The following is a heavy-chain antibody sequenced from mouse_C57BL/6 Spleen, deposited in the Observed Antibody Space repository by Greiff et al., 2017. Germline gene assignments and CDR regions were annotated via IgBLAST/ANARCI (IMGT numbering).Heavy chain of an antibody. D-gene: IGHD6-5*01. Sequence: EVKLVESGEGLVKPGGSLKLSCAASGFTFSSYAMSWVRQTPEKRLEWVAYISSGGDYIYYADTVKGRFTISRDNARNTLYLQMSSLKSEDTAMYYCTREGRSLTGLAYWGQGTLVTVSA. V-gene: IGHV5-9-1*02. CDR1: GFTFSSYA. CDR2: ISSGGDYI. CDR3: TREGRSLTGLAY. J-gene: IGHJ3*01.